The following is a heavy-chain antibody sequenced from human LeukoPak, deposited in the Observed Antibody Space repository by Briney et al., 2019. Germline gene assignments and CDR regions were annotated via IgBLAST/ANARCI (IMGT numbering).Heavy chain of an antibody. V-gene: IGHV1-8*01. D-gene: IGHD3-10*01. CDR1: GYTFTTYD. CDR3: ARSRRWFGEAIDY. CDR2: MNPNSGNT. Sequence: GASVKVSCKASGYTFTTYDINWVRQATGQGLEWMAWMNPNSGNTGSAQKLQGRVTMTTDTSTSTAYMELRSLRSDDTAVYYCARSRRWFGEAIDYWGQGTLVTVSS. J-gene: IGHJ4*02.